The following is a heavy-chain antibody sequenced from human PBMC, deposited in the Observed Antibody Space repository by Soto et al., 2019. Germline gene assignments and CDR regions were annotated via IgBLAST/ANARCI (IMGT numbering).Heavy chain of an antibody. J-gene: IGHJ4*02. D-gene: IGHD5-12*01. CDR1: GFSPSDFAVG. V-gene: IGHV2-5*02. Sequence: HITLKESGPTLVKPTQTLTLTCTLSGFSPSDFAVGVAWVRRPPGKALEWLALIYSDGNRYYRPSLKTRLTTSTDTSKDHVVLTMNNMDPLDTATYFCLHTAGWLHPYWGQGTQVTVSP. CDR2: IYSDGNR. CDR3: LHTAGWLHPY.